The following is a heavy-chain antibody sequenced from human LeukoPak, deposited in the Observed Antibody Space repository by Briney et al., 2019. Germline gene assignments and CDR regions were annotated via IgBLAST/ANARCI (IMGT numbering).Heavy chain of an antibody. D-gene: IGHD3-16*01. CDR3: ARRGGDAFDI. Sequence: SETLSLTCTVSGGSISSSSYYWGWIRQPPGNGLEWIGSIYYSGSTYYNPSLKSRVTISVDTSKNQFSLKLSSVTAADTAVYYCARRGGDAFDIWGQGTMVTVSS. V-gene: IGHV4-39*01. CDR1: GGSISSSSYY. J-gene: IGHJ3*02. CDR2: IYYSGST.